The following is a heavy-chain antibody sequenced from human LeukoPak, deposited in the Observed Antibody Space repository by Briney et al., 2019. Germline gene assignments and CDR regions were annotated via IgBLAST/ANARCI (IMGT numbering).Heavy chain of an antibody. D-gene: IGHD5-24*01. Sequence: SETLSLTCTVSGDSISSYYWSWIRQPPGMGLEWIGYIYTSGSTNYNPSLKSRVTMSVDTSKNQFSLRLNSVTAADTAVYYCAGGTRPEMAPLGAYYYYYMDVWGKGTTVTVSS. V-gene: IGHV4-4*09. CDR3: AGGTRPEMAPLGAYYYYYMDV. CDR2: IYTSGST. CDR1: GDSISSYY. J-gene: IGHJ6*03.